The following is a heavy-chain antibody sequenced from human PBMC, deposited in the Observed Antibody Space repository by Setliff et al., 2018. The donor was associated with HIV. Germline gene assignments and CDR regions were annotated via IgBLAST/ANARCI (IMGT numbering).Heavy chain of an antibody. J-gene: IGHJ4*02. CDR3: ARVRLRGPPSIFDY. D-gene: IGHD2-21*01. V-gene: IGHV4-34*01. CDR2: INHSGIT. CDR1: GASFSGYY. Sequence: PSETLSLTCAVYGASFSGYYWAWIRQSPGTGLEWIGEINHSGITNYNPTLKSRVTISTDTSKNQFSLRLNSVTAADTAVYYCARVRLRGPPSIFDYWGQGALVTVSS.